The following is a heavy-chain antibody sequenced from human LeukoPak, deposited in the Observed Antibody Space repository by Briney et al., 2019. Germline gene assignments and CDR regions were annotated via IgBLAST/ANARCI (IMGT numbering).Heavy chain of an antibody. Sequence: PGGSLRLSCAASGFTFFTYGMHWVRQAPGKGLEWVALIWYDGSYKYYADSVKGRFTISRDNSKNTLYLQMDSLRAEDTAVYYCARDLRKGIYFDSWGQGTLVTVSS. D-gene: IGHD2-15*01. V-gene: IGHV3-33*01. J-gene: IGHJ4*02. CDR1: GFTFFTYG. CDR3: ARDLRKGIYFDS. CDR2: IWYDGSYK.